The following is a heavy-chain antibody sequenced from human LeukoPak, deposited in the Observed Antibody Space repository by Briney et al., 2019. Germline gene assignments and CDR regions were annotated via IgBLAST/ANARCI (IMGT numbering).Heavy chain of an antibody. Sequence: PGGSLRLSCAASGFTFSSYWMHWVRQAPGKGLVRVSRINSDGSSTSYADSVKGRFTISRDNAKNSLYLQMNSLRAEDTAVYYCARDVTPYYYGMDVWGQGTTVTVSS. CDR1: GFTFSSYW. CDR2: INSDGSST. V-gene: IGHV3-74*01. D-gene: IGHD5-18*01. CDR3: ARDVTPYYYGMDV. J-gene: IGHJ6*02.